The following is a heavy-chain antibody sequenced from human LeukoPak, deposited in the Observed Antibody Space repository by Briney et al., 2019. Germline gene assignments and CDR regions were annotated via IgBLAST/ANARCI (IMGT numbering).Heavy chain of an antibody. Sequence: GGSLRLSCAASGFTFSSYAMHWVRQAPGKGLEYVSVISSNGGSTYYANSVKGRFTISRDNSKNTLYLQMGSLRAEDMAVYYCVRGGPFQWELLVYWGQGTLVTVSS. CDR2: ISSNGGST. CDR1: GFTFSSYA. CDR3: VRGGPFQWELLVY. D-gene: IGHD1-26*01. V-gene: IGHV3-64*01. J-gene: IGHJ4*02.